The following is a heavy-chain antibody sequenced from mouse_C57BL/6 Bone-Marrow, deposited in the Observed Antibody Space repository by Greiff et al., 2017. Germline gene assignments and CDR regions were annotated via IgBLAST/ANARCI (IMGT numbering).Heavy chain of an antibody. CDR2: ISNGGGST. CDR3: ARRGDYPFFDY. CDR1: GFTFSDYY. Sequence: EVHLVESGGGLVQPGGSLKLSCAASGFTFSDYYMYWVRQTPEKRLEWVAYISNGGGSTYYPDTVKGRFTISRDNAKNTLYLQMSRLKSEDTVMYYCARRGDYPFFDYWGQGTTLTVSS. V-gene: IGHV5-12*01. J-gene: IGHJ2*01. D-gene: IGHD2-4*01.